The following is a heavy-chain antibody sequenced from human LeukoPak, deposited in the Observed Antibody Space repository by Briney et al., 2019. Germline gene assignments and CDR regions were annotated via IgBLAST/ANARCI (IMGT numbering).Heavy chain of an antibody. CDR2: INPNSGGT. CDR3: ARGFSAKKGHNGEVC. J-gene: IGHJ4*02. CDR1: GYTFTGYY. V-gene: IGHV1-2*02. D-gene: IGHD4-17*01. Sequence: ASVKVSCKASGYTFTGYYMHWVRQAPGQGLEWMGWINPNSGGTNYAQKFQGRVTMTRDTSISTAYMELSRLRSDDTAVYYCARGFSAKKGHNGEVCWGQGTLVTVPS.